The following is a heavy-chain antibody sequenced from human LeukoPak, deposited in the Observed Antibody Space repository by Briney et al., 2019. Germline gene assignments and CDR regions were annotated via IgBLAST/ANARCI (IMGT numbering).Heavy chain of an antibody. CDR1: GYSFTSYW. J-gene: IGHJ4*02. D-gene: IGHD6-13*01. CDR2: IYPGDSDT. Sequence: KSGESLRISCKGSGYSFTSYWIAWVRQMPGKGLEWMGIIYPGDSDTRYSPSFQGQVTISADKSISTAYLQWSSLKASDTALYYCARGKQQLVELDYWGQGTLVTVSS. CDR3: ARGKQQLVELDY. V-gene: IGHV5-51*01.